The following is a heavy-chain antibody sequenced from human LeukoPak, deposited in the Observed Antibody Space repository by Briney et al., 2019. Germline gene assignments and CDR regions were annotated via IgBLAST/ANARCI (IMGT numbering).Heavy chain of an antibody. CDR2: ISGSGGST. CDR3: AKTLGYCSGGSCYSGVIDY. Sequence: GGSLRLSCAASGFTLSSYGMSWVRQAPGKGLEWVSAISGSGGSTYYADSMKGRFTISRDNSKNTLYLQMNSLRAEDTAVYYCAKTLGYCSGGSCYSGVIDYWGQGTLVTVSS. D-gene: IGHD2-15*01. V-gene: IGHV3-23*01. CDR1: GFTLSSYG. J-gene: IGHJ4*02.